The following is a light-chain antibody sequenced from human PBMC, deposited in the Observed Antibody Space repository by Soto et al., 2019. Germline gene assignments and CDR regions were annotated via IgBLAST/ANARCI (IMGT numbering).Light chain of an antibody. Sequence: QSVLTQPASVSGSPGQSITISCTGTSSDVGGYKYVSWYQQHPGKAPKLMIYDVSNRPSGVSNRFSGSKSGNTASLTISGLQAEDEADYYCCSYTSSATVVFGGGTKLTVL. CDR2: DVS. CDR1: SSDVGGYKY. CDR3: CSYTSSATVV. J-gene: IGLJ2*01. V-gene: IGLV2-14*01.